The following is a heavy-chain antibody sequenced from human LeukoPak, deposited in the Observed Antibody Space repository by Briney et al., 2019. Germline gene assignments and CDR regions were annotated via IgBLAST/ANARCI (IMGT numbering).Heavy chain of an antibody. V-gene: IGHV3-21*01. CDR2: ISSSSSYI. CDR3: ARSLWGFGGVILYYFDY. J-gene: IGHJ4*02. CDR1: GFTFSSYS. Sequence: PGGSLRLSCAASGFTFSSYSMNWVRQAPGKGLEWVSSISSSSSYIYYADSVKGRFTISRDNAKNSLYLRMNSLRAEDTAVYYCARSLWGFGGVILYYFDYWGQGTLVTASS. D-gene: IGHD3-16*02.